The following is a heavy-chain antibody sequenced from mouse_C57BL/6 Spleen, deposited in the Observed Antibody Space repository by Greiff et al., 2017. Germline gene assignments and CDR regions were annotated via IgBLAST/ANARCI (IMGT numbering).Heavy chain of an antibody. CDR1: GYTFTSYN. J-gene: IGHJ4*01. Sequence: QVQLQQSGAELVRPGASVKMSCKASGYTFTSYNMHWVKQTPRQGLEWIGAIYPGNGDTSYNQKFKGKATLTVDKSSSTAYMQLSSLTSEDSSVYFCARSYDGYFYYYAMDYWGQGTSVTVSS. CDR2: IYPGNGDT. V-gene: IGHV1-12*01. D-gene: IGHD2-3*01. CDR3: ARSYDGYFYYYAMDY.